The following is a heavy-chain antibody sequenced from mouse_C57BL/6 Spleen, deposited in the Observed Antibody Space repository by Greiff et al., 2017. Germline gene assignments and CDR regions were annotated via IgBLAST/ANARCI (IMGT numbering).Heavy chain of an antibody. CDR3: ARERFITTVVAKYYLDY. Sequence: QVQLQQSGAELVRPGASVKLSCKASGYTFTDYYINWVKQRPGQGLEWIARIYPGSGNTYYNEKFKGKATLTAEKSSSTAYMQLSSLTSEDSAVXFCARERFITTVVAKYYLDYWGQGTTLTVSS. CDR2: IYPGSGNT. J-gene: IGHJ2*01. V-gene: IGHV1-76*01. CDR1: GYTFTDYY. D-gene: IGHD1-1*01.